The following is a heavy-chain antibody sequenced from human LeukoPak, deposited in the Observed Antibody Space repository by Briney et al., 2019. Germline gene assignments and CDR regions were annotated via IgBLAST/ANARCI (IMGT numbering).Heavy chain of an antibody. D-gene: IGHD4-17*01. Sequence: PGRSLRLSCAASGFPFSSYGMHWVRQAPGSGLEWVSAITGGGGSTYYADSVKGRFTISRDNSKNTLYLQMNSLRAEDTAVYYCAKTMTALTTGDYWGQGTLVTVSS. J-gene: IGHJ4*02. V-gene: IGHV3-23*01. CDR2: ITGGGGST. CDR1: GFPFSSYG. CDR3: AKTMTALTTGDY.